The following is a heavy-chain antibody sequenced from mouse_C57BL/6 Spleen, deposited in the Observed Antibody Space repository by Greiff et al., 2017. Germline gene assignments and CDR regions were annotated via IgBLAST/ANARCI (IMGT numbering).Heavy chain of an antibody. V-gene: IGHV5-16*01. J-gene: IGHJ1*03. CDR2: INYDGSST. CDR3: ARDRYFDV. Sequence: DVQLQESEGGLVQPGSSMKLSCTASGFTFSDYYMAWVRQVPEKGLEWVANINYDGSSTYYLDSLKSRFIISRDNAKNILYLQMSSLKSEDTATYYCARDRYFDVWGTGTTVTVSS. CDR1: GFTFSDYY.